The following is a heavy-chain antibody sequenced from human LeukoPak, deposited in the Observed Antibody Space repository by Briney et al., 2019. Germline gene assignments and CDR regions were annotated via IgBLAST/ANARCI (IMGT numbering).Heavy chain of an antibody. CDR2: ISTSSNHI. CDR3: ARVNGSGSDRQYHSHFMDV. CDR1: GFIFSTYA. Sequence: GGSLRLSCAASGFIFSTYALNWVRQAPGKGLEWVSFISTSSNHIYYADSVKGRFTISRDNAKNTLFLQMNSLRAEDTARYYCARVNGSGSDRQYHSHFMDVWGEGTTVTVSS. D-gene: IGHD3-10*01. V-gene: IGHV3-21*06. J-gene: IGHJ6*03.